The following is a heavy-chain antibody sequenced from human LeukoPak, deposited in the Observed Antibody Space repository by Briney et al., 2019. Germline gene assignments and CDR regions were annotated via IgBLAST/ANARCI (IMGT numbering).Heavy chain of an antibody. CDR1: GYTFTGYY. CDR3: ARVLNYGDYIWFDP. D-gene: IGHD4-17*01. Sequence: ASVKVSCKASGYTFTGYYMHWVRQAPGQGLEWMGWINPNSGGTNYAQKFQGRVTMTRDTSISTAYMELSRLRSDDTAVYYCARVLNYGDYIWFDPWGQGTLVTVSS. CDR2: INPNSGGT. J-gene: IGHJ5*02. V-gene: IGHV1-2*02.